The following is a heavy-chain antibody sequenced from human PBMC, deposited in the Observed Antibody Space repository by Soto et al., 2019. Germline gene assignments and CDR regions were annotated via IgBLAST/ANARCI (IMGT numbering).Heavy chain of an antibody. J-gene: IGHJ4*02. CDR1: GYTFTSYG. Sequence: QVQLVQSGAEVKKPGASVKVSCKASGYTFTSYGISWVRQAPGQGLEWMGWISAYNSNTKYAQKLQVRGTVTTNTSMSTAYIELRSLRSDDTAVYYCARFGTMTDWGQVTLVTVSS. CDR2: ISAYNSNT. V-gene: IGHV1-18*01. D-gene: IGHD4-17*01. CDR3: ARFGTMTD.